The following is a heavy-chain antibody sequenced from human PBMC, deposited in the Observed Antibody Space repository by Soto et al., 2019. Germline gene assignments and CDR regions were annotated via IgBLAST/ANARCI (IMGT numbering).Heavy chain of an antibody. Sequence: GGSLRLSCAASGFAFSSYTMNWVRQAPGKGLEWVSSISTLNSYIYYADSVKGRFTISRDNAQNSLYLQMSSLRAEDTAVYYCAREGRVTSACDSWGQGILVTVSS. V-gene: IGHV3-21*01. D-gene: IGHD2-21*02. CDR1: GFAFSSYT. J-gene: IGHJ4*02. CDR2: ISTLNSYI. CDR3: AREGRVTSACDS.